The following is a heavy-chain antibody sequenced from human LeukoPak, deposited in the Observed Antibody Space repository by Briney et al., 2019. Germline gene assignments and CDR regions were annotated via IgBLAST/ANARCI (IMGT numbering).Heavy chain of an antibody. Sequence: SETLSLTCTVSGYSISSGYYWGWIRQPPGKGLEWIGNIYYSGSTYYNPSLKSRVAISMDTSKNQFSLKLSSVTAADTAVYYCARGEPTITFDYWGQGTLVTVSS. J-gene: IGHJ4*02. CDR1: GYSISSGYY. V-gene: IGHV4-38-2*02. D-gene: IGHD1-14*01. CDR3: ARGEPTITFDY. CDR2: IYYSGST.